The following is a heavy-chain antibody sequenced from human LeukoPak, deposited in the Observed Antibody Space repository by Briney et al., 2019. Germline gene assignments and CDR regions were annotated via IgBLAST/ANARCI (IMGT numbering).Heavy chain of an antibody. Sequence: GGSLRLSCAASGFTFSSYWMHWVRQAPGKGLVWVSRIYNDGSRTSYADSVKGRFTISRDNSKGTVYLQMNSLRPEDTAVYYCAKDDAWLQYGDWGRGTLVTVSS. CDR3: AKDDAWLQYGD. CDR2: IYNDGSRT. D-gene: IGHD5-24*01. J-gene: IGHJ4*02. V-gene: IGHV3-74*01. CDR1: GFTFSSYW.